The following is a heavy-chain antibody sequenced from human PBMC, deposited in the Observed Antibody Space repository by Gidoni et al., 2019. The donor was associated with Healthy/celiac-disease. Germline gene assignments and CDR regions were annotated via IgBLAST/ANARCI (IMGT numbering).Heavy chain of an antibody. D-gene: IGHD2-2*02. CDR2: INSDGSST. CDR1: GFTFSSSW. V-gene: IGHV3-74*01. Sequence: EVQLLESGGGLVQPGGSLRLSCAASGFTFSSSWMPWVRKAPGKGLVWVSRINSDGSSTSYADSVKGRCNISRDNAKNTLYLQMNSLRAEDTAVYYCARDLYCSSTSCYTPIYYYYYGMDVWGQGTTVTVSS. J-gene: IGHJ6*02. CDR3: ARDLYCSSTSCYTPIYYYYYGMDV.